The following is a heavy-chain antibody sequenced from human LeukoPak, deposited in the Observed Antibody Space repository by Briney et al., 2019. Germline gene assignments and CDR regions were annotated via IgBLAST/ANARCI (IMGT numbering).Heavy chain of an antibody. CDR1: GGTFSSYA. D-gene: IGHD2-21*02. V-gene: IGHV1-69*13. J-gene: IGHJ3*02. CDR2: IIPIFGTA. CDR3: AKCRAVVTGDAFDI. Sequence: GASVKVSCKASGGTFSSYAISWVRQAPGQGLEWMGGIIPIFGTANYAQKFQGRVTITADESTSTAYMELSSLRSEDTAVYYCAKCRAVVTGDAFDIWGQGTMVTVSS.